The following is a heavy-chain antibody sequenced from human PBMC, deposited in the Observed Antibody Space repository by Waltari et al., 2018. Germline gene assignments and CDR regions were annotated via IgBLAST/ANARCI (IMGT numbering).Heavy chain of an antibody. CDR1: GYSISSGYY. V-gene: IGHV4-38-2*02. CDR3: ARDPYSSGWYDNWFDP. D-gene: IGHD6-19*01. J-gene: IGHJ5*02. CDR2: IYHSGST. Sequence: QVQLQESGPGLVKPSETLSLTCAVSGYSISSGYYWGWIRQPPGKGLEWIGSIYHSGSTYYNPSLKSRVTISVDTSKNQFSLKRSSVTAADTAVYYCARDPYSSGWYDNWFDPWGQGTLVTVAS.